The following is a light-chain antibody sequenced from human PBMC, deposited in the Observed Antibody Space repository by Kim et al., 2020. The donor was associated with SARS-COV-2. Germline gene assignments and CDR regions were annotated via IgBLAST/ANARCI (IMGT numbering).Light chain of an antibody. CDR3: AAWDDSLNGVV. CDR1: YSNIGRNT. J-gene: IGLJ2*01. Sequence: GQSVTISCSGSYSNIGRNTVNWYQQLPGTAPKLLIYVTTNRPSGVPDRFSGSKSGTSASLAISGLQSEDEADYHCAAWDDSLNGVVFGGGTQLTVL. CDR2: VTT. V-gene: IGLV1-44*01.